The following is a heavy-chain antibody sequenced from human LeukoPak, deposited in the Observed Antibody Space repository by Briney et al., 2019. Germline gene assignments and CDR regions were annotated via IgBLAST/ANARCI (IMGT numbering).Heavy chain of an antibody. CDR3: ASAMVRGVMAD. Sequence: SETLSLTCTVSGGSISSYYWSWIRQPPGKGLEWIGYIYYSGSTNYNPSLKSRVTISVDTSKNQFSLKLSSVTAADTAVYYCASAMVRGVMADWGQGTLVTVSS. CDR2: IYYSGST. D-gene: IGHD3-10*01. CDR1: GGSISSYY. J-gene: IGHJ4*02. V-gene: IGHV4-59*01.